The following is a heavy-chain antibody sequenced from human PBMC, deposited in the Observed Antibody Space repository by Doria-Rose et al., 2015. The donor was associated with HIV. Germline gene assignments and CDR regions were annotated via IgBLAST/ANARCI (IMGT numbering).Heavy chain of an antibody. J-gene: IGHJ4*02. D-gene: IGHD6-13*01. CDR3: ARIKSSRWYHKYYFDF. Sequence: QDSGPVLVKPTETLTLTCTVSGVSLSSPGMGVSWIRQPPGKALEWLANIFSDDERSYKTSLKSRLTISRGTSKSQVVLTITDMDPVDTATYYCARIKSSRWYHKYYFDFWGQGTLVIVSA. V-gene: IGHV2-26*01. CDR2: IFSDDER. CDR1: GVSLSSPGMG.